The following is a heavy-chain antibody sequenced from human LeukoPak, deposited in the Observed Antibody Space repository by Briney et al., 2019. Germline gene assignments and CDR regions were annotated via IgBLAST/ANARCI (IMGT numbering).Heavy chain of an antibody. J-gene: IGHJ4*02. D-gene: IGHD4-17*01. CDR1: GYTFTSYG. V-gene: IGHV1-18*01. CDR3: ARDLKPSTVTTGVY. CDR2: ISAYNGNT. Sequence: ASVKVSCKASGYTFTSYGISWVRQAPGQGLEWMGWISAYNGNTNYAQKLQGRVTMTTDTSTSTAYMELRSLRSDDTAVYYCARDLKPSTVTTGVYWDQGTLVTVSS.